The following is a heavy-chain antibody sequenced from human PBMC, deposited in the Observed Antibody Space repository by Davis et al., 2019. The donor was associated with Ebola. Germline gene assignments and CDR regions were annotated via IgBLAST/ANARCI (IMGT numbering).Heavy chain of an antibody. V-gene: IGHV3-30*02. CDR2: LRSDGTSE. D-gene: IGHD1-14*01. Sequence: GESLKISCAASGFTFSSYGMHWVRQAPGKGLECVAFLRSDGTSEYYADSVKGRFTISRDNSKNTVYLQMNSLRGEDTAVYYCAKDNPVLDQWGQGTLVTVSS. CDR1: GFTFSSYG. J-gene: IGHJ4*02. CDR3: AKDNPVLDQ.